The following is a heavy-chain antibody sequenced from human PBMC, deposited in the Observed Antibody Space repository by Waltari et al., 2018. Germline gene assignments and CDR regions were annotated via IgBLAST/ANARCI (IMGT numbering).Heavy chain of an antibody. CDR2: IYYSGST. D-gene: IGHD6-13*01. CDR1: GGSISSSSYY. CDR3: ARDRTAAAGYFDY. Sequence: QLQLQESGPGLVKPSETLSLTCTVSGGSISSSSYYWGWIRQPPGKGLEWIGSIYYSGSTYYNPSLKSRVTISVDTSKNQFSLKLSSVTAADTAVYYCARDRTAAAGYFDYWGQGTLVTVSS. V-gene: IGHV4-39*07. J-gene: IGHJ4*02.